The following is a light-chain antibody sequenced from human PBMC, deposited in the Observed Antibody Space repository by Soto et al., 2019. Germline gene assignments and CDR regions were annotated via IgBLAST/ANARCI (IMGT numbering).Light chain of an antibody. J-gene: IGKJ3*01. CDR2: AAS. Sequence: DIQMTQSPSSLSASVGDRVTITCQASQDIYNSLNWYHQRPGKAPELLIYAASNLETGVPSRFSGSGSGTDFTFPINGLQPEDIATYYCQQYDSLPPTFGPGTKVHIK. CDR1: QDIYNS. V-gene: IGKV1-33*01. CDR3: QQYDSLPPT.